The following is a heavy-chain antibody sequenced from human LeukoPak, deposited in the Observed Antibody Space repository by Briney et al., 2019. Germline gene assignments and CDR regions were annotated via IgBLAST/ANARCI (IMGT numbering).Heavy chain of an antibody. V-gene: IGHV3-33*08. D-gene: IGHD3-9*01. CDR2: IWYDGSNK. CDR1: GFTFSSYA. Sequence: GASLRLSCAASGFTFSSYAMSWVRQAPGKGLEWVAVIWYDGSNKYYADSVKGRFTISRDNSKNTLYLQMNSLRAEDTAVYYCARDGYVLRYFDWFLGLDYWGQGTLVTVSS. J-gene: IGHJ4*02. CDR3: ARDGYVLRYFDWFLGLDY.